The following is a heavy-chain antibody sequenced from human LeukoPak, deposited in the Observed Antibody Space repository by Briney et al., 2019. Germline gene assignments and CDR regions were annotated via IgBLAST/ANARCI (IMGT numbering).Heavy chain of an antibody. D-gene: IGHD5-24*01. V-gene: IGHV3-30*18. J-gene: IGHJ4*02. CDR2: ISYDGSNK. CDR1: GFTFSTYV. CDR3: AKDSSLYYFDY. Sequence: PGGSLRLSCAASGFTFSTYVMHWVRQAPGKGLDWVAVISYDGSNKYYADSVKGRFTISRDNSKNTLYLQMNSLRAEDTAVYYCAKDSSLYYFDYWGQGTLVTVSS.